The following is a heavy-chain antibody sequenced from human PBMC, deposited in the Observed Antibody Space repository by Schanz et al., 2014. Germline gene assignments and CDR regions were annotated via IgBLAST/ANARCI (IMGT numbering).Heavy chain of an antibody. J-gene: IGHJ4*02. D-gene: IGHD3-10*01. CDR1: GFPFSSYG. CDR2: IWYDGNNK. CDR3: AKDDVWASGSYYDY. V-gene: IGHV3-33*06. Sequence: QVQLVESGGGVVQPGRSLRLSCAASGFPFSSYGMHWVRQAPGKGLEWVAVIWYDGNNKFYADSVKGRFIISRDNSKNTLDLQMNSLRDEDTALYYCAKDDVWASGSYYDYWGQGTLVTVSS.